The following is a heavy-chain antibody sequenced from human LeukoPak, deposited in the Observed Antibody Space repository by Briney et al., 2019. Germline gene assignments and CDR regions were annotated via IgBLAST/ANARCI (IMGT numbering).Heavy chain of an antibody. J-gene: IGHJ4*02. CDR3: ARHGDSSGSDY. Sequence: SETLSLTCTVSGPSISRYSYDWGWICQPPGEGLEWIGAIIYSGRTFYNPSIKSRASISADTSKNQFSLKLISVTAADTAVYYCARHGDSSGSDYWGQGTLVTVAS. V-gene: IGHV4-39*01. CDR2: IIYSGRT. CDR1: GPSISRYSYD. D-gene: IGHD6-19*01.